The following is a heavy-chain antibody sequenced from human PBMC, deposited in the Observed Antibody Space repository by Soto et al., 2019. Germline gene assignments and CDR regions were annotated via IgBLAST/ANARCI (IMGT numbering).Heavy chain of an antibody. CDR2: ISDRGDTT. V-gene: IGHV3-23*01. Sequence: EVQLLESGGGLVQPGGSLRLSCAASGFTISSNAMYWVRQAPGKGLEGVSGISDRGDTTHYADSVKGRFTISRDTSKNTLYLQLNTLRADDTAVYYCAKDKPGTTSFDYWGQGTLVTVSS. D-gene: IGHD1-1*01. CDR3: AKDKPGTTSFDY. J-gene: IGHJ4*02. CDR1: GFTISSNA.